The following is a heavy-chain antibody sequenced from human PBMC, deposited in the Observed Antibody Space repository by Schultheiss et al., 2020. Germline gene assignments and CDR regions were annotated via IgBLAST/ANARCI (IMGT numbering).Heavy chain of an antibody. Sequence: SQTLSLTCAVYGGSFSSYYWSWIRQSPGKGLEWIGEINHSGSTNYNPSLRSRVTISVDTSKNQFSLKLSSVTAADTAVYYCARHDYGDQHDAFDIWGQGTMVTVSS. V-gene: IGHV4-34*01. D-gene: IGHD4-17*01. CDR2: INHSGST. J-gene: IGHJ3*02. CDR1: GGSFSSYY. CDR3: ARHDYGDQHDAFDI.